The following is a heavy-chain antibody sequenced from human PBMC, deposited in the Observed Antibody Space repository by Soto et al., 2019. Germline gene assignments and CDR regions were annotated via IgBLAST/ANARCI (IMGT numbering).Heavy chain of an antibody. CDR2: IIPIFGTA. CDR3: ARDLYGYGGGSGYSFGGY. J-gene: IGHJ1*01. V-gene: IGHV1-69*01. CDR1: GGTFSSYA. Sequence: QVQLVQSGAEVKKPGSSVKVSCKASGGTFSSYAISCVRQAPGQGLEWMGGIIPIFGTANYAQNFQARVTITVDESTSTAYRELNSLRAEDTGVYYCARDLYGYGGGSGYSFGGYWGQGNLFTVSS. D-gene: IGHD2-15*01.